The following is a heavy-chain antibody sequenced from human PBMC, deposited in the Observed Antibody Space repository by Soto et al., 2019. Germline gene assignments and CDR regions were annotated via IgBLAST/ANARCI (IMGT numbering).Heavy chain of an antibody. D-gene: IGHD6-13*01. CDR3: ARHFRDSNSWVLFDS. J-gene: IGHJ4*02. CDR1: GGSISGYY. CDR2: LYYTGST. Sequence: SETLSLTCSVSGGSISGYYWSWIRQPPGKGLQWIGLLYYTGSTDYNPSLKSRVTISLDTSKNQFSLKLNSVTAADTAMYYCARHFRDSNSWVLFDSWGQGTLVT. V-gene: IGHV4-59*08.